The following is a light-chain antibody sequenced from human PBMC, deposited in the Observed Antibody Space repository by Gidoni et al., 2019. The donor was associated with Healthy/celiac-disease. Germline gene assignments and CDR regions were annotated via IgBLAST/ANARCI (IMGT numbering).Light chain of an antibody. V-gene: IGLV3-19*01. CDR1: SLRRYY. J-gene: IGLJ3*02. Sequence: SSELTQDPAVSVALGQTVRITCQGDSLRRYYASWYQQKPGQAPVLVIYGKNHRPSGIPDRFSGSSSGNTASLTITGAQAEDEADYYCNSRDSSGNHWVFGGGTKLTVL. CDR3: NSRDSSGNHWV. CDR2: GKN.